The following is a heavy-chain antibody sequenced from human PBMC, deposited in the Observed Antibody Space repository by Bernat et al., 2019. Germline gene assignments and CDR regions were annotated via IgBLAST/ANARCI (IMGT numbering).Heavy chain of an antibody. CDR3: ATAEMATIGFDY. D-gene: IGHD5-24*01. V-gene: IGHV3-30-3*01. J-gene: IGHJ4*02. CDR2: ISYDGSNK. Sequence: QVQLVESGGGVVQPGRSLRLSCAASGFTFSSYAMHWVRQAPGKGLEWVAFISYDGSNKYYADSVKGRFTISRDNSKNTLYLQMNSLRAEDTAVYYCATAEMATIGFDYWGQGTLVTVSS. CDR1: GFTFSSYA.